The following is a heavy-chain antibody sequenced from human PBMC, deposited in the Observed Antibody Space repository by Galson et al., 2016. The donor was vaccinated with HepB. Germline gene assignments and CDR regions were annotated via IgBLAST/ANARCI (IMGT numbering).Heavy chain of an antibody. D-gene: IGHD6-19*01. J-gene: IGHJ3*01. CDR2: TGDFSGT. V-gene: IGHV3-23*01. CDR3: AKAQPTHSIGWGGAFDV. Sequence: SLRLSCAASGFTSTNYAMSWVRQAPGKGLEWVSATGDFSGTHYADSLKGRFTISRDNSKNTLYLQMNGLRAEDTAVYYCAKAQPTHSIGWGGAFDVWGQGTMVTVSS. CDR1: GFTSTNYA.